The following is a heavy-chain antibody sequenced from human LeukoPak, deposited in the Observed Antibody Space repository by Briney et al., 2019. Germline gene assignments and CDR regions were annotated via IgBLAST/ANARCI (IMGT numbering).Heavy chain of an antibody. CDR1: ASTFSNDA. D-gene: IGHD1-26*01. CDR3: ARYSGSYYYPPAWDL. J-gene: IGHJ4*02. V-gene: IGHV3-23*01. Sequence: GGSLRLSCAASASTFSNDAIHWVRQAPGKGLEWVSATSTSGGSAYYADSVKGRFTISRDNSKNTLYLQMDSLRADDTAVYYCARYSGSYYYPPAWDLWGQGTLVTVSS. CDR2: TSTSGGSA.